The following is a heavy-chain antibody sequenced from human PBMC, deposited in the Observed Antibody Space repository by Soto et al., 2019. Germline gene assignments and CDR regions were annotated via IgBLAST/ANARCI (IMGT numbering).Heavy chain of an antibody. V-gene: IGHV4-31*03. CDR2: IYYSGST. Sequence: QVQLQESGPGLVKPSQTLSLTCTVSGGSISSGGYYWSWIRQHPGKGLEWIGYIYYSGSTYYNPSLKSRVTISVDTYKNQFSLKLSSVTAADTAVYYCARAGYDFWSGYYPGHAFDIWGQGTMVTVSS. D-gene: IGHD3-3*01. CDR3: ARAGYDFWSGYYPGHAFDI. CDR1: GGSISSGGYY. J-gene: IGHJ3*02.